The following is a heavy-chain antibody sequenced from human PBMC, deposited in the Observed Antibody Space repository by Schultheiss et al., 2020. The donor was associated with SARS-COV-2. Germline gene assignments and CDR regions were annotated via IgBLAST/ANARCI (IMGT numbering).Heavy chain of an antibody. CDR2: ISSSSSYI. CDR1: GFTFSDYY. V-gene: IGHV3-11*03. CDR3: ANSRGSGSYLDY. Sequence: GGSLRLSCAASGFTFSDYYMSWIRQAPGKGLEWVSYISSSSSYIYYADSVKGRFTISRDNAKNSLYLQMNSLRAEDTAVYYCANSRGSGSYLDYWGQGTLVTVSS. D-gene: IGHD3-10*01. J-gene: IGHJ4*02.